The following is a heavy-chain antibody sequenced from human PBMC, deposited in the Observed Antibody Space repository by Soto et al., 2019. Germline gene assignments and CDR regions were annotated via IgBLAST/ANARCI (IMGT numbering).Heavy chain of an antibody. Sequence: GGSLRLSCAASGFTFSSYSMNWVRQAPGKGLEWVSSISSSSSYIYYADSVKGRFTISRDNAKNSLYLQMNSLRAEDTAVYYCAREAIEGQLVECYFDYWGQGTLDTVSS. CDR3: AREAIEGQLVECYFDY. J-gene: IGHJ4*02. CDR1: GFTFSSYS. D-gene: IGHD6-13*01. CDR2: ISSSSSYI. V-gene: IGHV3-21*01.